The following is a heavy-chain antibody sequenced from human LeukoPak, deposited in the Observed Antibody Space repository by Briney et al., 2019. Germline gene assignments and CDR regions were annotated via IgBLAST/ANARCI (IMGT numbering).Heavy chain of an antibody. Sequence: KPSQTLSLTCTVSGGSISRGSYYWSWIRQPPGKGLEWIGSIYYSGSTNYNPSLKSRVTISVDTSKNQFSLKLSSVTAADTAVYYCARGYDSSGYYSGYFDYWGQGTLVTVSS. CDR3: ARGYDSSGYYSGYFDY. D-gene: IGHD3-22*01. CDR2: IYYSGST. CDR1: GGSISRGSYY. V-gene: IGHV4-61*01. J-gene: IGHJ4*02.